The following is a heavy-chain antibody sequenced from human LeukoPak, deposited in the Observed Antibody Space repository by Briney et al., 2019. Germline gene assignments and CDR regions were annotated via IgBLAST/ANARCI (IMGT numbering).Heavy chain of an antibody. J-gene: IGHJ4*02. CDR1: GYTFTSYG. CDR3: ARERSHFPYTGGLLWFGEGLGGPFDY. Sequence: ASVKVSCKASGYTFTSYGISWVRQAPGQGVEWMGWISAYNGNTTYAQKLQGRVTMTTDTSTSTAYMELRSLRSDDTAVYYCARERSHFPYTGGLLWFGEGLGGPFDYWGQGTLVTVSS. V-gene: IGHV1-18*01. D-gene: IGHD3-10*01. CDR2: ISAYNGNT.